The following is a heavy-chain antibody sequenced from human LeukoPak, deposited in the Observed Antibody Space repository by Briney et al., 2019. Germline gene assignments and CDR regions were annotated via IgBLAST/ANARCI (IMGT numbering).Heavy chain of an antibody. Sequence: SETLSLTCTVSGGSISSYYWSWLRQPPGKGLEWVGYIYYSGSTNYNPSLKSRVTISVDTSKNQFSLKLSSVTAADTAVYYCARLTHYGDHMGNRGQGTLVTVSS. CDR1: GGSISSYY. D-gene: IGHD4-17*01. CDR3: ARLTHYGDHMGN. J-gene: IGHJ4*02. CDR2: IYYSGST. V-gene: IGHV4-59*01.